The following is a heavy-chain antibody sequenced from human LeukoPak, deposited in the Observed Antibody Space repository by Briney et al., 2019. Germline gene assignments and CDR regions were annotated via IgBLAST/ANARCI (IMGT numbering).Heavy chain of an antibody. D-gene: IGHD3-22*01. V-gene: IGHV3-7*01. CDR2: IKKDGSEK. CDR3: ARDPWYYDSSGYGPHFDY. Sequence: GGSLRLSCAASGFTFSSYWMSWFGQAPGKGRGGVPNIKKDGSEKYYVDSVKGRFTISRDNAKNSLYLQMNSLRAEDTAVYYCARDPWYYDSSGYGPHFDYWGQGTLVTVSS. CDR1: GFTFSSYW. J-gene: IGHJ4*02.